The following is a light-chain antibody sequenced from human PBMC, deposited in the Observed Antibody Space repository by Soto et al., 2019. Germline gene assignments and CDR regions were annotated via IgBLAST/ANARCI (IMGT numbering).Light chain of an antibody. CDR3: SSYTSSSTSG. J-gene: IGLJ2*01. Sequence: QSALTQPASVSGSPGQSITISCTGTSSDVGGYNYVSWYQQHPGKAPKLMIYDVSNRPSGVSNRFSGSKSGNTASLTISGLQAEDEADYYCSSYTSSSTSGFGGGTKLTFL. CDR2: DVS. CDR1: SSDVGGYNY. V-gene: IGLV2-14*01.